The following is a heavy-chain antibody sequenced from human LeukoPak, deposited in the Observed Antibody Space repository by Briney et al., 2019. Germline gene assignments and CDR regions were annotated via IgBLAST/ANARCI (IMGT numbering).Heavy chain of an antibody. CDR1: GFTFSSYG. CDR2: IWYDGSNK. CDR3: AKGGDIVVVVAATRFDY. D-gene: IGHD2-15*01. J-gene: IGHJ4*01. V-gene: IGHV3-33*06. Sequence: PGGSLRLSCAASGFTFSSYGMHWVRQAPGKGLEWVAVIWYDGSNKYYADSVKGRFTISRDNSKNTLYLQMNSLRAEDTAVYYCAKGGDIVVVVAATRFDYWGQEPWSPSPQ.